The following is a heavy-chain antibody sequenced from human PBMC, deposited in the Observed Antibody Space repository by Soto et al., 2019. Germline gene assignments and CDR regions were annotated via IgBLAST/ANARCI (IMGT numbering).Heavy chain of an antibody. V-gene: IGHV1-18*01. CDR1: GYTFTSYG. CDR3: ARDFDYYDSSGYYYVDDY. J-gene: IGHJ4*02. D-gene: IGHD3-22*01. CDR2: ISAYNGNT. Sequence: ASVKVSCKASGYTFTSYGISWVRQAPGQGLEWMGWISAYNGNTNYAQKLQGRVTMTTDTSTSTAYMELRSLRSDDTAVYYCARDFDYYDSSGYYYVDDYWGQGTLVTV.